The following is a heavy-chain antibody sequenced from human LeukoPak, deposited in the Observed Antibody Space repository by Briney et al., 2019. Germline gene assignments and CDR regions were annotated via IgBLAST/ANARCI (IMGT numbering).Heavy chain of an antibody. CDR3: ASHCSGGSCYSGWFDP. J-gene: IGHJ5*02. D-gene: IGHD2-15*01. V-gene: IGHV1-69*13. Sequence: VASVKVSCKASGGTFSSYAISWVRQAPGQGLEWMGGIIPIFGTANYAQKFQGRVTITADESTSTAYMELSSLRSEDTAVYYCASHCSGGSCYSGWFDPWGQGTLVTVSS. CDR2: IIPIFGTA. CDR1: GGTFSSYA.